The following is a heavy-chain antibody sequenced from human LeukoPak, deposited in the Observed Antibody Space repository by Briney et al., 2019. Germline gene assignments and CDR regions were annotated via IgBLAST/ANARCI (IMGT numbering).Heavy chain of an antibody. CDR2: IYDSETT. D-gene: IGHD3-10*01. J-gene: IGHJ3*02. V-gene: IGHV4-61*01. CDR3: VRDLIRDGLHDTFDI. CDR1: GGSVSSGSYY. Sequence: ASETLSLTCTVSGGSVSSGSYYWSWIRQPPGRGLEWIGYIYDSETTNYNPSLKSRVTISVDTSKNQFSLRLSSVTAADTAVYYCVRDLIRDGLHDTFDIWGQGTMVTVSS.